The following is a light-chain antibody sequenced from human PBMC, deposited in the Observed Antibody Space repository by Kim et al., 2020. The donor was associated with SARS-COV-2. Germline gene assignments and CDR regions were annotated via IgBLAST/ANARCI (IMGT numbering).Light chain of an antibody. J-gene: IGLJ2*01. Sequence: SYELTQPPSVSVSAGQTASITCSGDKLGDKYACWYQQKPGQSPVVVMYQDSKRPSGIPDRFSGSNSGNTATLTISGTQAMDEADYYCQAWDTRSLVVFGG. V-gene: IGLV3-1*01. CDR1: KLGDKY. CDR3: QAWDTRSLVV. CDR2: QDS.